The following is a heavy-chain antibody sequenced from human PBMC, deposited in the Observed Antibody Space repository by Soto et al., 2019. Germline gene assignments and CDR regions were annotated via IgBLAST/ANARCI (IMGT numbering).Heavy chain of an antibody. J-gene: IGHJ4*02. CDR2: IGASGDIT. D-gene: IGHD2-21*02. CDR1: GFSFTNFA. CDR3: AKDDFTDRGDDYFDY. V-gene: IGHV3-23*01. Sequence: GGSLRRSCAASGFSFTNFAMSGVRQAPGKGLEWVAGIGASGDITWYADSVKGRLSISRDNSKNTLYLQLNSLRFEDTAVYYCAKDDFTDRGDDYFDYWGPGTLVTVSS.